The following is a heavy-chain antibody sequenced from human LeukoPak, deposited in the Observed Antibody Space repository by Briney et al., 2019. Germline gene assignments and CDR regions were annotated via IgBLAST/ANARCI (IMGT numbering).Heavy chain of an antibody. V-gene: IGHV1-3*01. CDR2: INAGNGNT. Sequence: VASVKVSCKASGYTFTSYATHWVRQAPGQRLEWMGWINAGNGNTKYSQKFQGRVTITRDTSASTAYMELSSLRSEDTAVYYCASQLRRYSSGWNGDEDSFDYWGQGTLVTVSS. CDR3: ASQLRRYSSGWNGDEDSFDY. J-gene: IGHJ4*02. CDR1: GYTFTSYA. D-gene: IGHD6-19*01.